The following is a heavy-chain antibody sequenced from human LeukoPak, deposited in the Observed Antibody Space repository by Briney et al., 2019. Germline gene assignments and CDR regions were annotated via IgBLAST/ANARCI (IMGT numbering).Heavy chain of an antibody. CDR3: ARGPYDRPYYGMDV. D-gene: IGHD3-22*01. CDR1: GFTFSSNW. J-gene: IGHJ6*02. CDR2: INEDGSTT. V-gene: IGHV3-74*01. Sequence: GGSLRLSCAASGFTFSSNWMHWVRQAPGKGLVWVSRINEDGSTTNYADSVKGRSTIFRDNAKNTLYLQMNSLRAEDTAVYYCARGPYDRPYYGMDVWGQGTTVTVSS.